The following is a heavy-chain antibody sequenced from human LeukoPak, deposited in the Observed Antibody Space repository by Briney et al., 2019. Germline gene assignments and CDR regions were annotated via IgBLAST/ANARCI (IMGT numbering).Heavy chain of an antibody. V-gene: IGHV4-38-2*02. Sequence: SETLSLTCTVSGDSINRGYYWSWIRQPPGKGLEWIGSMYHSGSTYQNPSLKNRVTMSIDTSKNQFSLRLSFATAADTALYYCARENGYRYDYWGQGTLVTVSS. CDR3: ARENGYRYDY. CDR1: GDSINRGYY. D-gene: IGHD5-18*01. J-gene: IGHJ4*02. CDR2: MYHSGST.